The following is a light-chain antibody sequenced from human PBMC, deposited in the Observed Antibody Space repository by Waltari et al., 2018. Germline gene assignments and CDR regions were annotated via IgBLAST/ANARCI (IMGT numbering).Light chain of an antibody. V-gene: IGKV4-1*01. Sequence: DIVMTQSPDSLAVSLGERATINCKSSQSLLYSSNNKNYLAWYQHKPGQPPKLLIYWASTRYSGVPDRFSGSGSGTDFTLTISSLQAEDVAVYYCQQHYRILPTFGQGTKVEIK. J-gene: IGKJ2*01. CDR3: QQHYRILPT. CDR2: WAS. CDR1: QSLLYSSNNKNY.